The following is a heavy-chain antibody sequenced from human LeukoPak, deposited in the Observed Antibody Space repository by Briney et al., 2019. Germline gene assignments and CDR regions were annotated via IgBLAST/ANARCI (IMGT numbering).Heavy chain of an antibody. V-gene: IGHV4-34*01. D-gene: IGHD3-9*01. Sequence: SETLSLTCAVYGGSFSGYYWSWIRQPPGKGLEWIGEINHSGSTNYNPSLKSRVTISVDTSKNQFSLKLSSVTAADTAVYYCARGGIRYFDWLPQRAFDIWGQGTMVTVSS. CDR2: INHSGST. CDR1: GGSFSGYY. J-gene: IGHJ3*02. CDR3: ARGGIRYFDWLPQRAFDI.